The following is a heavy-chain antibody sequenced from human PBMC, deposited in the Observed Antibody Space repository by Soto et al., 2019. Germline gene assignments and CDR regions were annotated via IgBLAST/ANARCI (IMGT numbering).Heavy chain of an antibody. Sequence: PSETLSLTCAVYGGSFSGYYWSWIRQPPGKGLEWIGEINHSGSTNYNPSLKSRVTISVDTSKNQFSLKLSSVTAADTAVYYCAITYYYDSVNDYWGQGTLVTVSS. CDR2: INHSGST. CDR3: AITYYYDSVNDY. CDR1: GGSFSGYY. V-gene: IGHV4-34*01. J-gene: IGHJ4*02. D-gene: IGHD3-22*01.